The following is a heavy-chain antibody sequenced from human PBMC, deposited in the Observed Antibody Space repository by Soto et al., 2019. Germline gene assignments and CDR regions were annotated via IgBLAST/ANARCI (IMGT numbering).Heavy chain of an antibody. CDR3: AAAGYCSGGSCFDFDY. D-gene: IGHD2-15*01. V-gene: IGHV1-58*02. CDR1: GFTFTSSA. J-gene: IGHJ4*02. Sequence: ASVKVSCKASGFTFTSSAMQWVRQARGQRLEWIGWIVVGSGNTNYAQKFQERVTITRDMSTSTAYMELSSLRSEDTAVYYCAAAGYCSGGSCFDFDYWGQGTLVTVSS. CDR2: IVVGSGNT.